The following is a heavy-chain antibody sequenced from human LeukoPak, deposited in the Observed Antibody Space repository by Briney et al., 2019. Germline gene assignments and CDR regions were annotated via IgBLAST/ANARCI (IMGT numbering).Heavy chain of an antibody. CDR2: INPNSGGT. J-gene: IGHJ4*02. Sequence: ASVKVSCKASGYTFTGYYMHWVRQAPGQGLEWMGWINPNSGGTNYAQKFQGRVTMTRDTSISTAYMELSRLRSDDTAVYYCARDLEYSSSYHYWGQGTLVTVSS. CDR1: GYTFTGYY. CDR3: ARDLEYSSSYHY. V-gene: IGHV1-2*02. D-gene: IGHD6-6*01.